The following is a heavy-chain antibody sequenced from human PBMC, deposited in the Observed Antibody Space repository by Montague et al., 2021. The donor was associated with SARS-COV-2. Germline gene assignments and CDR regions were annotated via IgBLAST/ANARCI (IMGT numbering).Heavy chain of an antibody. CDR3: ARVGYERVAYHYYYED. V-gene: IGHV4-61*05. Sequence: SETLSLTCTVSGASISSSSSYRSWIRQPPGKGLEWIGNISYSGSTNYSPSLKSRVTISVDTSKNQLSLKVISATAADTAVYYCARVGYERVAYHYYYEDWGQGTMVTVSS. CDR2: ISYSGST. CDR1: GASISSSSSY. J-gene: IGHJ4*02. D-gene: IGHD2-2*03.